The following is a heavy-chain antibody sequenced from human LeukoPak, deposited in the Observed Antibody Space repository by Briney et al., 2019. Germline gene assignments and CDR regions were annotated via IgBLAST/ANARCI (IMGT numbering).Heavy chain of an antibody. J-gene: IGHJ5*02. V-gene: IGHV4-39*07. CDR1: GGSISSSSYY. Sequence: SETLSLTCTVSGGSISSSSYYWGWIRQPPGKGLEWIGSIYYSGSTYYNPSLKSRVTISVDTSKNQFSLKLSSVTAADTAVYYCARDPRGSRMDWFDPWGQGTLVTVSS. CDR3: ARDPRGSRMDWFDP. D-gene: IGHD2-15*01. CDR2: IYYSGST.